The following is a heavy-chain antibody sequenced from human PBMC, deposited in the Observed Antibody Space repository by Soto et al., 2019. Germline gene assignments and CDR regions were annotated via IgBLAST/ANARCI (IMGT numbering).Heavy chain of an antibody. V-gene: IGHV4-30-4*01. J-gene: IGHJ3*02. CDR2: IYYSGST. CDR1: GGSISSGDYY. D-gene: IGHD7-27*01. CDR3: ASTLTQDAFDI. Sequence: SETLSLTCTVSGGSISSGDYYWSWIRQPPGKGLEWIGYIYYSGSTYYNPPLKSRVTISVDTSKNQFSLKLSSVTAADTAVYYCASTLTQDAFDIWGQGTMVTVSS.